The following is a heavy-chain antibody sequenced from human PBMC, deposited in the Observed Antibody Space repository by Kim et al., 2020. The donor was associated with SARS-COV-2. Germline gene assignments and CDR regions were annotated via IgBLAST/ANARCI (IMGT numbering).Heavy chain of an antibody. CDR1: GFTFTSSA. J-gene: IGHJ6*02. CDR3: AADVVTPAYYYYGMDV. D-gene: IGHD2-21*02. Sequence: SVKVSCKASGFTFTSSAVQWVRQARGQRLEWIGWIVVGSGNTNYAQKFQERVTITRDMSTSTAYMELSSLRSEDTAVYYCAADVVTPAYYYYGMDVWGQGTTVTVSS. CDR2: IVVGSGNT. V-gene: IGHV1-58*01.